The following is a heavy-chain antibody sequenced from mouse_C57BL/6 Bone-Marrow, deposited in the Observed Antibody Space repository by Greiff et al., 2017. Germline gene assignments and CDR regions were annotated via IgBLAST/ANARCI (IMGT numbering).Heavy chain of an antibody. CDR1: GYTFTSYW. V-gene: IGHV1-7*01. Sequence: QVHVKQSGAELAKPGASVKLSCKASGYTFTSYWMHWVKQRPGQGLEWIGYINPSSGYTKYNQKFKDKATLTADKSSSTAYMQLISLTSEDSAVYYCARFPYYFDYWGQGTTLTVSS. J-gene: IGHJ2*01. CDR3: ARFPYYFDY. CDR2: INPSSGYT.